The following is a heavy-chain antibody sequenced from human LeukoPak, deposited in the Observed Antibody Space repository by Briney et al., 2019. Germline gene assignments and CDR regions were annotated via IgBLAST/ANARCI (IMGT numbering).Heavy chain of an antibody. D-gene: IGHD6-13*01. J-gene: IGHJ4*02. V-gene: IGHV3-21*01. CDR3: ARVGLAATDDY. Sequence: GGSLRLSRAAAGFTFSSYSMNWVRQAPGKGLEWVSSISSSSSYIYYADSVKGRFTISRDNAKNSLYLQMNSLRAEDTAVYYCARVGLAATDDYWGQGTLVTVSS. CDR1: GFTFSSYS. CDR2: ISSSSSYI.